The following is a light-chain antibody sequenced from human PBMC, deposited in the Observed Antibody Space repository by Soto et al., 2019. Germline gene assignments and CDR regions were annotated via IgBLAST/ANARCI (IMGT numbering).Light chain of an antibody. V-gene: IGKV1-5*01. Sequence: DIPMPQSPSTLSASVVDIVTITCRASQSISSWLAWYQQKPGKAPKLLLYDASNLESGGPSRFSGSVSGTEFTLTISRLEADDCASYDCQQYDCSWAFGQGTKVEIK. CDR2: DAS. J-gene: IGKJ1*01. CDR3: QQYDCSWA. CDR1: QSISSW.